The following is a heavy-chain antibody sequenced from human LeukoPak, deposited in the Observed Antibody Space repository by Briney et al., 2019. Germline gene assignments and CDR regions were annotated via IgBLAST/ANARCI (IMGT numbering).Heavy chain of an antibody. Sequence: PGGSLRLSCAASGFTFSCYSMNWVRQAPGKGLEWVSSISSSSSYIYYADSVKGRFTISRDNAKNSLYLQMNSLRAEDTAVYYCATLRGYDSSGYSDWGQGTLVTVSS. CDR3: ATLRGYDSSGYSD. CDR2: ISSSSSYI. V-gene: IGHV3-21*01. CDR1: GFTFSCYS. D-gene: IGHD3-22*01. J-gene: IGHJ4*02.